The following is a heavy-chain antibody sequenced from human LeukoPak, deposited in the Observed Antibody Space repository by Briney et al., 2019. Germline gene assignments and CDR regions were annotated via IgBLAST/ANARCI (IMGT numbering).Heavy chain of an antibody. CDR3: ARQTGSGLFILP. Sequence: SGTLSLTCAVSGGSISSSYWWSWIRQPPGKGLEWIGSIYYSGNTYYNASLKSQVSISIDTSKNQFSLKLTSVTAADTAVYYCARQTGSGLFILPGGQGTLVTVSS. CDR2: IYYSGNT. D-gene: IGHD3/OR15-3a*01. V-gene: IGHV4-39*01. J-gene: IGHJ4*02. CDR1: GGSISSSYW.